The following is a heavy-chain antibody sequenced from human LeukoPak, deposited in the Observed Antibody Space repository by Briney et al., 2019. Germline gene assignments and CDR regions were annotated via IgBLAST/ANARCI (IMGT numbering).Heavy chain of an antibody. CDR2: INAGNGNT. CDR3: ARSTIQQVRGVSHTYYFDY. J-gene: IGHJ4*02. CDR1: GYTFTSYA. Sequence: GASVKVSCKASGYTFTSYAMHWVRQAPGQRLEWMGWINAGNGNTKYSQEFQGRVTITRDTSASTAYMELSSLRSEDMAVYYCARSTIQQVRGVSHTYYFDYWGQGTLVTVSS. V-gene: IGHV1-3*03. D-gene: IGHD3-10*01.